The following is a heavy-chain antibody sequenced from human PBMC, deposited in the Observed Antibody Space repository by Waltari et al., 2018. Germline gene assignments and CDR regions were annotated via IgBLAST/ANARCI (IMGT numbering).Heavy chain of an antibody. D-gene: IGHD3-16*02. Sequence: QVQLQESGPGLVKPSGTLSLTCAVSGGSISSSNWWSWVRPPPGKGLEWIGEIYHSGSTNYNPSLKSRVTISVDKSKNQFALKLRSEDTAVYYCARGNLGELSLGYWGQGTLVTVSS. CDR1: GGSISSSNW. J-gene: IGHJ4*02. CDR3: ARGNLGELSLGY. V-gene: IGHV4-4*02. CDR2: IYHSGST.